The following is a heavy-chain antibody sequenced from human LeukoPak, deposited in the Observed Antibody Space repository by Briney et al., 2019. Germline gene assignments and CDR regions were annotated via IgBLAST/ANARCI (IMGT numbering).Heavy chain of an antibody. Sequence: SETLSLTCTASGDSISRYYWSWLRQPPGKGLEWIGYMHHSGSTNYNPSLKSRVTISADTSKNQFFLKLSSVTAADTAVYYCARASYSSGYYEDYWGRGTLVTVSS. J-gene: IGHJ4*02. CDR2: MHHSGST. V-gene: IGHV4-59*01. CDR1: GDSISRYY. D-gene: IGHD3-22*01. CDR3: ARASYSSGYYEDY.